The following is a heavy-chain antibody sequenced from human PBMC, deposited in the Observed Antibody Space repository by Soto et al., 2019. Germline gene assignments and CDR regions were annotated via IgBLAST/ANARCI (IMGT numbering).Heavy chain of an antibody. J-gene: IGHJ4*02. D-gene: IGHD2-8*01. V-gene: IGHV4-39*01. Sequence: SETLSLTCTVSGDSIGTTHSYWAWIRQSPGRGLEWIGNIHYSGSTYYMPSLRSRVTLSVDTSKNQFSLRLTSVTAEDTAVYYCARHEGNGNVWPLDYWGQGILVTVSS. CDR2: IHYSGST. CDR1: GDSIGTTHSY. CDR3: ARHEGNGNVWPLDY.